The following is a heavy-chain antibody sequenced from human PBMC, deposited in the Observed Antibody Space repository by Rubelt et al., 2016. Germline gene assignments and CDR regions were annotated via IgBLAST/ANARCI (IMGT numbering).Heavy chain of an antibody. CDR3: SRGLEALNGC. Sequence: QVQLVQSGAEVKKPGPSVTVSCKASGYTFTSYGITWVRQTPGPGLEWMGWISAYNGNTTYAQTLQGRVTMSTDTSTNTAYMALRRLRSGETAGYNGSRGLEALNGCWGQRT. J-gene: IGHJ4*02. CDR2: ISAYNGNT. V-gene: IGHV1-18*01. D-gene: IGHD5-24*01. CDR1: GYTFTSYG.